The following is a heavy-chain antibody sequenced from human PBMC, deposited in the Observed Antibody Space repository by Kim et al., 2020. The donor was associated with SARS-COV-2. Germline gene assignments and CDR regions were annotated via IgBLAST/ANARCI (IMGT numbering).Heavy chain of an antibody. V-gene: IGHV4-31*03. D-gene: IGHD1-26*01. Sequence: SETLSLTCTVSGGSISSGGYYWSWIRQHPGKGLEWIGYIYYSGSTYYNPSLKSRVTISVDTSKNQFSLKLSSVTAADTAVYYCARAHENNMRGSYYFLDYWGKGNLVTVSS. J-gene: IGHJ4*02. CDR2: IYYSGST. CDR1: GGSISSGGYY. CDR3: ARAHENNMRGSYYFLDY.